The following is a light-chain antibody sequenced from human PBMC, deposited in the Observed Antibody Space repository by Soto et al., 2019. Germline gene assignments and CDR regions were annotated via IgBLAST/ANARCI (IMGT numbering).Light chain of an antibody. CDR2: EVS. Sequence: QSVLTQPASVSGSPGQSITISCTGTSSDVGGYNYVSWYQHYPGTAPKLMIYEVSNRPSGVSNRFSGSKSGNTASLTISGLQAEDEADYYCNSYTSSSALVFGTGTKVTVL. V-gene: IGLV2-14*01. CDR1: SSDVGGYNY. CDR3: NSYTSSSALV. J-gene: IGLJ1*01.